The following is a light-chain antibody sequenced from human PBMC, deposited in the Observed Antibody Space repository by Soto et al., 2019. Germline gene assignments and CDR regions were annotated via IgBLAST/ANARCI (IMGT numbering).Light chain of an antibody. CDR3: QQYDNLPLT. J-gene: IGKJ4*01. CDR1: QAIRTA. CDR2: AAS. V-gene: IGKV1-6*01. Sequence: AIQLTQSPSSLYASVGDRVTITCRASQAIRTALGWYQQKPGKVPKLLIYAASILQSGVPSRFSGSGSGTDFTLTISSLQPEDIATYYCQQYDNLPLTFGGGTKVDIK.